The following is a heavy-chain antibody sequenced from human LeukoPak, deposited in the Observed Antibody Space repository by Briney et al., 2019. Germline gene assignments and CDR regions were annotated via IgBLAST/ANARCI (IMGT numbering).Heavy chain of an antibody. CDR3: AKYGKYYGSGSTAGAFDI. D-gene: IGHD3-10*01. CDR2: ISGSGGST. Sequence: GGSLRLSCAASGFTFSSYGMSWVRQAPGKGLEWVSAISGSGGSTYYADSVKGRFTISRDNSKNTLYLQMNSLRAEDTAVYYCAKYGKYYGSGSTAGAFDIWGQGTMVTVSS. V-gene: IGHV3-23*01. CDR1: GFTFSSYG. J-gene: IGHJ3*02.